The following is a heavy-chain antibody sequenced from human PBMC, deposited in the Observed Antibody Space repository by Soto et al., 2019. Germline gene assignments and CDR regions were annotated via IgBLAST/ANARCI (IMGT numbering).Heavy chain of an antibody. CDR1: GFTFSNAW. Sequence: GGSLRLSCAASGFTFSNAWMNWVRQAPGKGLEWVGRIKSKTDGGTTDYAAPVKGRFTISRDDSKNTLYLQMNSLKTEDTAVYYCTTDILTGYYNYNDYWGQGTLVTVSS. V-gene: IGHV3-15*07. CDR3: TTDILTGYYNYNDY. J-gene: IGHJ4*02. D-gene: IGHD3-9*01. CDR2: IKSKTDGGTT.